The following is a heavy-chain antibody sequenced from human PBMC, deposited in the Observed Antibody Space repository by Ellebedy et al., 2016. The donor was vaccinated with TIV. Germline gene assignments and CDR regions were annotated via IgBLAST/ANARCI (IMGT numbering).Heavy chain of an antibody. D-gene: IGHD6-19*01. CDR1: GGSISSSSYY. V-gene: IGHV4-39*07. Sequence: SETLSLTCTVSGGSISSSSYYWGWIRQPPGKGLEWIGCIYYSGSTYYNPSLKSRVTISVDTSKSQFYLKLSSVTAADTAVYYCARVRYTSDWYAAFDIWGQGTMVTVSS. CDR2: IYYSGST. J-gene: IGHJ3*02. CDR3: ARVRYTSDWYAAFDI.